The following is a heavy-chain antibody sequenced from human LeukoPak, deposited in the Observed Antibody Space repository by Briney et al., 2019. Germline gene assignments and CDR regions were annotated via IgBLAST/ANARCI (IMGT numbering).Heavy chain of an antibody. CDR2: IYTSGST. V-gene: IGHV4-4*07. J-gene: IGHJ6*02. Sequence: SETLSLTCTVSGGSISSYYWSWIRQPAGKGLEWIGRIYTSGSTNYNPSLKSRVTMSVDTSKNQFSLKLSSVTAADTAVYYCARGLGGLLWFGESNYYYGMDVWGQGTTVTVSS. CDR3: ARGLGGLLWFGESNYYYGMDV. D-gene: IGHD3-10*01. CDR1: GGSISSYY.